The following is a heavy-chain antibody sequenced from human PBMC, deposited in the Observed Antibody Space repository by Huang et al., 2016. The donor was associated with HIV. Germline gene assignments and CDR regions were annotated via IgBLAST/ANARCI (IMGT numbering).Heavy chain of an antibody. D-gene: IGHD3-10*01. CDR3: ARGSAGVLWFGEM. V-gene: IGHV3-30*04. CDR1: GFTFSSYA. J-gene: IGHJ4*02. CDR2: ISYDGSNQ. Sequence: QERLVESGGGVVQPGRSLRLSCAASGFTFSSYAMHWVRQAPGKGLEWVAVISYDGSNQQYVDSVKGRFTISRDNSKKMLCLQMNSLRMGDTAVYYCARGSAGVLWFGEMWGQGTLVTVSS.